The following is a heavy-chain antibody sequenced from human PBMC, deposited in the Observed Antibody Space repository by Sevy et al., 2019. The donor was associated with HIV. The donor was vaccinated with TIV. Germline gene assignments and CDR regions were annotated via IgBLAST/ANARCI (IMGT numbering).Heavy chain of an antibody. CDR2: LPFGCGEI. D-gene: IGHD2-8*01. CDR3: AREGCTKPHDY. Sequence: GGSLRPSCPASGFTFSKNSMSWVPQPPGKGREWVSTLPFGCGEINYADSVKGRFTISRDNSKSSVYLQMNNLRPEDTAVYYCAREGCTKPHDYWGQGTLVTVSS. CDR1: GFTFSKNS. V-gene: IGHV3-23*01. J-gene: IGHJ4*02.